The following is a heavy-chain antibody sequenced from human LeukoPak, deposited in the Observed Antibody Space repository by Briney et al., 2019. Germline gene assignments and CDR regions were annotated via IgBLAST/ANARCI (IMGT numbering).Heavy chain of an antibody. CDR1: GGSFSGYY. J-gene: IGHJ3*02. CDR3: DTAVYYCARAGSGSQNAFDI. V-gene: IGHV4-34*01. CDR2: INHSGST. Sequence: SETLSLTCAVYGGSFSGYYWSWIRQPPGKGLEWIGEINHSGSTNYNPSLKSRVTISVDTSKNQFSLKLSSVTAADTAVTAADTAVYYCARAGSGSQNAFDIWGQGTMVTVSP. D-gene: IGHD3-10*01.